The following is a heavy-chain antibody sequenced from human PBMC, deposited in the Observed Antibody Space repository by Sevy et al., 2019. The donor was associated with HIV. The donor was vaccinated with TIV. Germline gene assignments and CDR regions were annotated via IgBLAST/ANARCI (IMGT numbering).Heavy chain of an antibody. V-gene: IGHV4-4*07. D-gene: IGHD6-6*01. Sequence: SETLSLTCTVSGGSISSYYWSWIRQPAGKGLEWIGRIYTSGSTHYNPSLKSRVTMSVDTSKNQFSLKLSSVTAADTAVYYCARGPLIAARYNWFDPWGQGTLVTVSS. CDR2: IYTSGST. J-gene: IGHJ5*02. CDR1: GGSISSYY. CDR3: ARGPLIAARYNWFDP.